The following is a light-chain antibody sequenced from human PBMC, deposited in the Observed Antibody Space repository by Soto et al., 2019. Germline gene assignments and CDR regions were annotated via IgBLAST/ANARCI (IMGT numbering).Light chain of an antibody. V-gene: IGKV1D-13*01. CDR3: KQFNNYPT. CDR2: DAS. J-gene: IGKJ5*01. Sequence: AIQLTQSPSSLSASVGDRATITCRASQGISSALAWYQQKPGKAPKLLIYDASSLESGVPSRFSGSGSGTDFTLTISSLQPDDFATYYRKQFNNYPTFGQGTRLEIK. CDR1: QGISSA.